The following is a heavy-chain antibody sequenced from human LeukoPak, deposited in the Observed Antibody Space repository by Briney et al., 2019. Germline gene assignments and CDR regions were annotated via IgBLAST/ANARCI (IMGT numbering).Heavy chain of an antibody. J-gene: IGHJ4*02. Sequence: NPSETLSLTCAVSGGSISSSNWWSWVRQPPGKGLEWIGEIYHSGSTNYNPSLKSRVTISIDTSKNQFSLKLNSMSASDTALYFCARRSPLGAVRPAHYYDYWGPGTLVTVSS. V-gene: IGHV4-4*02. D-gene: IGHD3-16*01. CDR1: GGSISSSNW. CDR3: ARRSPLGAVRPAHYYDY. CDR2: IYHSGST.